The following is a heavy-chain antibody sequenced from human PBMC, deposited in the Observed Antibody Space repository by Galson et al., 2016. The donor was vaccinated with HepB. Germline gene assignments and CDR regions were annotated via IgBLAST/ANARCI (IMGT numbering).Heavy chain of an antibody. D-gene: IGHD6-19*01. V-gene: IGHV4-39*01. CDR3: ARQDRAGLVNF. Sequence: ETLSLTCTVSGGSISSSSYFWAWIRQPPGKGLDWIGSIYYSGTTHYNPSLQSRVSISVDTSKNQFSLRLTSVSAADTAMYSCARQDRAGLVNFWGQGTMVTVPS. J-gene: IGHJ3*01. CDR1: GGSISSSSYF. CDR2: IYYSGTT.